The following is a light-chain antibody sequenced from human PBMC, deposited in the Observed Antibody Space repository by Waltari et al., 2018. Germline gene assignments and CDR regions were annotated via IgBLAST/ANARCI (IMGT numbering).Light chain of an antibody. V-gene: IGLV2-11*01. CDR2: DVS. Sequence: QSARTHPRSVSGSPGQSVTTPCPGTSSDVGGYNNVSWYQQHQGKAPKLMIIDVSKRPSGVPDRFSGSKSGNTASLTISGLQAEDEADYYCCSYAGSYIPVVFGGGTKLTVL. CDR3: CSYAGSYIPVV. J-gene: IGLJ2*01. CDR1: SSDVGGYNN.